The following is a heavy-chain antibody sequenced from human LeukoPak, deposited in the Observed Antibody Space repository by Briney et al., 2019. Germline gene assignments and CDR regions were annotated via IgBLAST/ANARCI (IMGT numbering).Heavy chain of an antibody. V-gene: IGHV4-34*01. J-gene: IGHJ3*02. CDR2: INDSGTT. D-gene: IGHD2-15*01. CDR3: ARFPCSGDSCYSGIRAFDI. CDR1: GGSLSGYY. Sequence: SETLSLTCAAYGGSLSGYYWNWIRQSPGKVLEWIGEINDSGTTNYNPSLKSRATISIDRSRKQFSLRLTSVTAADTAVYYCARFPCSGDSCYSGIRAFDIWGQGTTVIVSS.